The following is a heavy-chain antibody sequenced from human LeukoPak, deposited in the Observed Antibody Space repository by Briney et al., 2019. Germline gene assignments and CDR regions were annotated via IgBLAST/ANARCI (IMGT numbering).Heavy chain of an antibody. D-gene: IGHD3-10*01. V-gene: IGHV3-23*01. CDR2: ISGSGGST. Sequence: GGSLRLSCAASGFTFSSYDMHWVRQATGKGLEWVSAISGSGGSTYYADSVKGRFTISRDHAKNSLYLQMNSLRAEDTAVYYCARGIWFGELYLDYWGQGTLVTVSS. CDR1: GFTFSSYD. J-gene: IGHJ4*02. CDR3: ARGIWFGELYLDY.